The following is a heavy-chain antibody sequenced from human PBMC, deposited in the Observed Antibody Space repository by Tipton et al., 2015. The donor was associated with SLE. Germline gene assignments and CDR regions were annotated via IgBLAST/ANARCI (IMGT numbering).Heavy chain of an antibody. CDR1: GFAVSSNY. V-gene: IGHV3-53*04. Sequence: SLRLSCAASGFAVSSNYMSWVRQAPGKGLEWVSVIYSGGSTYYADSVKGRFTISRHNSKNTLYLQMNSLRPEDTAVYYCARGAAAAPDAFDIWGQGTMVTVSS. J-gene: IGHJ3*02. CDR2: IYSGGST. CDR3: ARGAAAAPDAFDI. D-gene: IGHD6-13*01.